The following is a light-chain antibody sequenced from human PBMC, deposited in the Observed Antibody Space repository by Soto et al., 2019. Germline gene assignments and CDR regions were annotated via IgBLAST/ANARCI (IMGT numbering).Light chain of an antibody. V-gene: IGKV1-39*01. CDR1: QSISDS. CDR2: AAS. CDR3: LQSYSTPD. J-gene: IGKJ5*01. Sequence: DIQMTQSPSSLSASVGDRVTITCRASQSISDSLNWYQHKPGTAPKLLIYAASSLQSGVPSRFSGGGSGTDFTLTISSLQPEDFATYYCLQSYSTPDFGQGTRLEIK.